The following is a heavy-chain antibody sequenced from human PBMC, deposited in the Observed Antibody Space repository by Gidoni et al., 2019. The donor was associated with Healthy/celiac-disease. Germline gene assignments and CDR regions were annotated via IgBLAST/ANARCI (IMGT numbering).Heavy chain of an antibody. Sequence: EVQLVESGGGLVQPGGSLRLSCTASGLTFSRYSMNWVRQAPGKGMEWVSYISSSSSTIYYADSVKGRFTISRDNAKNSLYLQMNSLRDEDTAVYYCALPGLWYFDYWGQGTLVTVSS. V-gene: IGHV3-48*02. CDR3: ALPGLWYFDY. CDR1: GLTFSRYS. J-gene: IGHJ4*02. CDR2: ISSSSSTI. D-gene: IGHD2-21*01.